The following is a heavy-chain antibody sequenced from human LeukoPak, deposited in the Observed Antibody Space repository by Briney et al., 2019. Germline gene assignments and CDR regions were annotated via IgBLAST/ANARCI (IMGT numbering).Heavy chain of an antibody. J-gene: IGHJ6*03. D-gene: IGHD3-9*01. V-gene: IGHV1-18*01. CDR2: INAYNGDT. Sequence: AAVKVSCKASGYTFTSYGISWVRQAPGQGLEWMGRINAYNGDTNYAQKLQGRVTMTTDTSTSTAYMELRSLRSDDTAVYYCAGEYYDILTTYYYYMDVWGKGTTVTVSS. CDR3: AGEYYDILTTYYYYMDV. CDR1: GYTFTSYG.